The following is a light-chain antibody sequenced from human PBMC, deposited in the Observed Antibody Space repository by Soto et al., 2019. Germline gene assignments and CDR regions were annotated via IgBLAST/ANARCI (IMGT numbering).Light chain of an antibody. V-gene: IGLV1-40*01. CDR3: QSYDTSLSGYV. Sequence: QSALTQPPSVSGSPGQSVRIACTGGSASIGAVYDVHWYQQLPGTAPKLLIHGNSNRPSGVPDRFSGSKSGTSASLAITGVQAEDEADYYCQSYDTSLSGYVFGTGTKVTVL. CDR2: GNS. J-gene: IGLJ1*01. CDR1: SASIGAVYD.